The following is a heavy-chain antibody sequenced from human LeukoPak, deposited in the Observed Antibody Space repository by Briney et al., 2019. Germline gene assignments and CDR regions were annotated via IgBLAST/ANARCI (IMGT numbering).Heavy chain of an antibody. CDR2: INHSGST. CDR3: ARGGRYSSSWYGY. V-gene: IGHV4-34*01. Sequence: PSETLSLTCAVYGGSFSGCYWSWIHQPPGKGLESIGEINHSGSTNYNPSLKSRVTISVDTSKNQFSLKLSSVTAADTAVYYCARGGRYSSSWYGYWGQGTLVTVSS. CDR1: GGSFSGCY. D-gene: IGHD6-13*01. J-gene: IGHJ4*02.